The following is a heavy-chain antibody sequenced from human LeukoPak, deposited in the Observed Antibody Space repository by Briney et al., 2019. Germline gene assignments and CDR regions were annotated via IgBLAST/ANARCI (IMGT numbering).Heavy chain of an antibody. CDR2: VNRDGGET. CDR1: RFTFSNYW. D-gene: IGHD5-24*01. Sequence: PGGSPRLSCVASRFTFSNYWMTWVRQAPGKGLERVAHVNRDGGETYYVESVRGRFTISRDNARNSLYLQMNSLTVEDTAVYYCARDMGWQQFDQWGQGTLVIVSS. CDR3: ARDMGWQQFDQ. J-gene: IGHJ4*02. V-gene: IGHV3-7*01.